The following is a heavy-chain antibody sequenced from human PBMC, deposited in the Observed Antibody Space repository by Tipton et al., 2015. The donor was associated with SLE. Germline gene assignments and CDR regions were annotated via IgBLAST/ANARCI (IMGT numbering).Heavy chain of an antibody. CDR3: ARGGIQLWNWFDP. CDR2: VYHSGST. Sequence: TLSLTCTVSGYSISSDYYWGWIRQPPGKGLEWIGSVYHSGSTYYNPSLKSRVTISVDTPKNQFSLKLNSVTAADTAAYYCARGGIQLWNWFDPWGQGTLVTVSS. CDR1: GYSISSDYY. J-gene: IGHJ5*02. V-gene: IGHV4-38-2*02. D-gene: IGHD5-18*01.